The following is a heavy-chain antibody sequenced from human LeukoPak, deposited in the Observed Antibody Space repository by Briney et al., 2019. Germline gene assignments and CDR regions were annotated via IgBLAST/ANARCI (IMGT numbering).Heavy chain of an antibody. Sequence: PGGSLRLSCAASGFTFSSYGMHWVRQAPGKGLEWVAVISYDGSNKYYVDSVKGRFTISRDNSKNTLYLQMNSLRVEDTAVYYCAKDTRAVAGTEYGMDVWGQGTTVTVSS. J-gene: IGHJ6*02. CDR1: GFTFSSYG. D-gene: IGHD6-19*01. CDR2: ISYDGSNK. V-gene: IGHV3-30*18. CDR3: AKDTRAVAGTEYGMDV.